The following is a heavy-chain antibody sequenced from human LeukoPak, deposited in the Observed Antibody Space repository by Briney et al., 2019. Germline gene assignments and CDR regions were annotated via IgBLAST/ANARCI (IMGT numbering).Heavy chain of an antibody. CDR3: ARLLPGQDVVVPAAIPEDPNWFDP. J-gene: IGHJ5*02. CDR2: IIPIFGTA. CDR1: GGTFSSYA. V-gene: IGHV1-69*01. D-gene: IGHD2-2*02. Sequence: PGASVKVSCKASGGTFSSYAISWVRQAPGQGLEWMGGIIPIFGTANYAQKFQGRVTITADESTSTAYMELSSLRSEDTAVHYCARLLPGQDVVVPAAIPEDPNWFDPWGQGTLVTVSS.